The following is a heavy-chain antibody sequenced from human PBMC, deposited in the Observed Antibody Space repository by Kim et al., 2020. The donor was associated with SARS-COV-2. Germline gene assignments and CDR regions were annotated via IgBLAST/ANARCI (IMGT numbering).Heavy chain of an antibody. CDR3: ARESIAPIAVAGKQEDYFDY. J-gene: IGHJ4*02. D-gene: IGHD6-19*01. CDR1: GGSFSGYY. Sequence: SETLSLTCAVYGGSFSGYYWSWIRQPPGKGLEWIGEINHSGSTNYNPSLKSRVTISVDTSKNQFSLKLSSVTAADTAVYYCARESIAPIAVAGKQEDYFDYWGQGTLVTVSS. CDR2: INHSGST. V-gene: IGHV4-34*01.